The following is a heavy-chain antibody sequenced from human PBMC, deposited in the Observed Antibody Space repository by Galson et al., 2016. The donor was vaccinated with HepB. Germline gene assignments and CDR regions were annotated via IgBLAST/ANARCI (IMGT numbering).Heavy chain of an antibody. J-gene: IGHJ4*02. CDR2: ISAYNGNT. CDR1: GYTFASYG. D-gene: IGHD6-19*01. V-gene: IGHV1-18*01. Sequence: SVKVSCKASGYTFASYGISWVRQAPGQGLEWMGWISAYNGNTNYAQKLQGRVTMTTDTSTSTAYMALRSLRSDDTAVYYCARDWLVAVFDYWGQGTLVTVAS. CDR3: ARDWLVAVFDY.